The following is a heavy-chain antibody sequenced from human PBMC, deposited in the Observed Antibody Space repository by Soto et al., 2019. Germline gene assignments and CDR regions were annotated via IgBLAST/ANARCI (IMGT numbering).Heavy chain of an antibody. D-gene: IGHD1-1*01. CDR1: GFTFRSYN. V-gene: IGHV3-23*01. CDR2: ISGSGGGT. CDR3: AKDPPQTRTTFDY. J-gene: IGHJ4*02. Sequence: GGSLRLSCAASGFTFRSYNMNWVRQAPGKGLEWVSTISGSGGGTYYADSVKGRFTISRDNSKNSLYLQMNSLRAEDTAVYYCAKDPPQTRTTFDYWGQGTLVTVSS.